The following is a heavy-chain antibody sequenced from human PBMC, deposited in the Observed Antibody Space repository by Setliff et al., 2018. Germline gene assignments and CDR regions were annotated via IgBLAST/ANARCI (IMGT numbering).Heavy chain of an antibody. Sequence: SETLSLTCTVSGGSINSGVYYWGWIRRPPGKGLEWIGRIYYRGDTYYNSSLKSRLTLSVDTSKNQVSLNLRSVTAADTAVYYCARTGTYRYFDYWGQGTQVTVSS. V-gene: IGHV4-39*01. CDR1: GGSINSGVYY. CDR2: IYYRGDT. D-gene: IGHD1-1*01. J-gene: IGHJ4*02. CDR3: ARTGTYRYFDY.